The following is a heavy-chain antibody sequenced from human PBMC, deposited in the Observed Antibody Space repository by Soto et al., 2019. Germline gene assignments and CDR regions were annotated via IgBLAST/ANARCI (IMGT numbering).Heavy chain of an antibody. CDR3: ARAVSSNFGNFDY. CDR2: ISVDGSST. CDR1: GFTFSNYW. Sequence: EVQLVESGGGLVQPGGSLRLSCAASGFTFSNYWMHWVRQAPGKGLVWVSRISVDGSSTNYADSVKGRFTVSRDNAKNTLYLQMDSLRAEDTAVYYCARAVSSNFGNFDYWGQGTLVPVSS. D-gene: IGHD4-4*01. V-gene: IGHV3-74*01. J-gene: IGHJ4*02.